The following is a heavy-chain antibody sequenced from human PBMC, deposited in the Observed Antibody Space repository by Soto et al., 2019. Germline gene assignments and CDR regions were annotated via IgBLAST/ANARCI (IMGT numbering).Heavy chain of an antibody. D-gene: IGHD3-3*01. V-gene: IGHV3-48*02. CDR2: ISSSSTI. CDR3: ARDLAPSITIFGVVTPYYYGMDV. CDR1: GFTFSSYS. J-gene: IGHJ6*02. Sequence: GGSLRLSCAASGFTFSSYSMNWVRQAPGKGLEWVSYISSSSTIYYADSVKGRFTISRDNAKNSLYLQMNSLRDEDTAVYYCARDLAPSITIFGVVTPYYYGMDVWGQGTTVTVSS.